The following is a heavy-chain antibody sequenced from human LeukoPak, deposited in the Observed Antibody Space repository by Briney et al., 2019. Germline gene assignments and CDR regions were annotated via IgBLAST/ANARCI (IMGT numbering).Heavy chain of an antibody. V-gene: IGHV3-23*01. CDR2: IDGSGAST. D-gene: IGHD5-24*01. CDR3: AKDQPADGYNAI. CDR1: GFTFGNFA. Sequence: GGSLRLSCAASGFTFGNFAMSWVRQAPGKGLEGSSTIDGSGASTYYADSVKGRFTVSRDNSKNTLFLQMSSLRDADTAVYYCAKDQPADGYNAIWGQGTLVTVSS. J-gene: IGHJ4*02.